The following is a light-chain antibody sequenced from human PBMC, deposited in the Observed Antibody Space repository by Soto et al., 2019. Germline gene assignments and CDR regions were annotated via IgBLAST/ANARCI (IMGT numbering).Light chain of an antibody. V-gene: IGKV1-39*01. Sequence: IQMTQSPSSLSASVGDRVTITCRASQDIANFLHWYQHKPGKAPRLLIYAASNLQSGVPSRSSGSGSGTDFTLTISRLEPEDFAVYYCQQYGSSPPITFGQGTRLEIK. CDR2: AAS. CDR3: QQYGSSPPIT. J-gene: IGKJ5*01. CDR1: QDIANF.